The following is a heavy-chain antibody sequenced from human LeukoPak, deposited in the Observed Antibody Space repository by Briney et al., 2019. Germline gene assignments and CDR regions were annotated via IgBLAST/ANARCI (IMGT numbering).Heavy chain of an antibody. Sequence: ASVKVSCKASGYTFTNYAITWVRQAPGQGLEWMGWISDYNGNTNYAHKFQGRVTMTTDTSSSTAYMELRSLRFDDTAVYYCARGDYYDSSGYFPGMNYWGQGTLVTVSS. CDR2: ISDYNGNT. J-gene: IGHJ4*02. CDR3: ARGDYYDSSGYFPGMNY. D-gene: IGHD3-22*01. V-gene: IGHV1-18*04. CDR1: GYTFTNYA.